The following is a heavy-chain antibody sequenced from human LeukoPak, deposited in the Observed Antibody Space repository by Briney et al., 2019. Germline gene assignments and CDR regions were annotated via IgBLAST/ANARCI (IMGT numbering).Heavy chain of an antibody. V-gene: IGHV3-7*01. CDR2: MRQDGSEK. J-gene: IGHJ3*01. Sequence: PGGSLRLSCAASGFTFSSYVMSWVRQAPGKGLEWVANMRQDGSEKFYVDSVKGRFTISRDDAKNSLYLQMGSLRAEDTALYYCAREGDAFDFWGQGTMVTVSS. CDR1: GFTFSSYV. CDR3: AREGDAFDF.